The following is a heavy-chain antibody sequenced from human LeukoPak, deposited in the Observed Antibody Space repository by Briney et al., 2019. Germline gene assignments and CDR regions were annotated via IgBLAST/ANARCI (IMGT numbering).Heavy chain of an antibody. CDR2: ISGSGGST. D-gene: IGHD4-17*01. J-gene: IGHJ4*02. CDR3: AKASGDYAGRGPFDY. V-gene: IGHV3-23*01. Sequence: GGSLRLSCAASGFTFSRYAMSWVRQAPGKGLEWVSTISGSGGSTYYVDSVKGRFTISRDNSKNTLYLQMNSLRAEDTAVYYCAKASGDYAGRGPFDYWGQGTLVTVSS. CDR1: GFTFSRYA.